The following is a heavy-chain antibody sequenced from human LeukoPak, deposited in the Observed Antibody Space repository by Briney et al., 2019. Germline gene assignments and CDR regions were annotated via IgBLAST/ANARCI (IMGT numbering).Heavy chain of an antibody. D-gene: IGHD2-2*01. CDR1: GFAFSSYG. CDR3: ARVGSCSTTRCHGDYYYYMDV. J-gene: IGHJ6*03. CDR2: MSYDGPNI. Sequence: GGSLRLSCAASGFAFSSYGMHWVRQAPGKGLEWVAVMSYDGPNIYYADSVKGRFTISRDNSKNMLFLQMNSLRAEDMAVYYCARVGSCSTTRCHGDYYYYMDVWGKGTTVTVSS. V-gene: IGHV3-30*03.